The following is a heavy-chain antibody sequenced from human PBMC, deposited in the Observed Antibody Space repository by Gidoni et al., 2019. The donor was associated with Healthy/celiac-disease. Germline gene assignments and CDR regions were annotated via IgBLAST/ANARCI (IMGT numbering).Heavy chain of an antibody. CDR1: GGSFSGYS. Sequence: QVQLQQWGAGLLKPSETLSLTCAVYGGSFSGYSWSWIRQPPGKGLEWIGEINHSGSTNYNPSLKSRVTISVDTSKNQFSLKLSSVTAADTAVYYCARGFVWWPKRGAFDIWGQGTMVTVSS. CDR3: ARGFVWWPKRGAFDI. V-gene: IGHV4-34*01. CDR2: INHSGST. D-gene: IGHD5-12*01. J-gene: IGHJ3*02.